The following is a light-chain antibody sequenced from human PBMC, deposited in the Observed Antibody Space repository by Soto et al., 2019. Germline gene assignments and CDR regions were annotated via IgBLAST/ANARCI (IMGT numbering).Light chain of an antibody. V-gene: IGLV3-21*02. CDR1: NIGSKS. J-gene: IGLJ2*01. CDR3: QVWDSSSDVV. CDR2: DDS. Sequence: SYELTQPPSVSGAPYQTARITCGGTNIGSKSVHWYQQKPGQAPVLVVYDDSDRPSGIPERFSGSNSGNTATLTISRVEAGDEADYYCQVWDSSSDVVFGGGTKLTVL.